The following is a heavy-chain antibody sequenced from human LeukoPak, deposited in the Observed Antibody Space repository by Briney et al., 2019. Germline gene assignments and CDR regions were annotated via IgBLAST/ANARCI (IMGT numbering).Heavy chain of an antibody. V-gene: IGHV3-21*01. J-gene: IGHJ3*02. CDR2: IGGSSKSL. CDR3: ARESGGDLGVAFDI. Sequence: PGGSLRLSCAASGFTFRTYAMNWVRQAPGGGLEWVSSIGGSSKSLYYADSVKGRFTISRDNAKNSLYLQLNSLRVEDTAVYYCARESGGDLGVAFDIWGQGTMVTVS. D-gene: IGHD1-26*01. CDR1: GFTFRTYA.